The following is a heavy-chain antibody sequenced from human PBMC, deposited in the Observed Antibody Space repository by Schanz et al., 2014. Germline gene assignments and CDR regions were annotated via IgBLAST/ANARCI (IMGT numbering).Heavy chain of an antibody. CDR1: GFTFDKYA. J-gene: IGHJ5*01. CDR2: ISWNSGTI. D-gene: IGHD2-15*01. CDR3: AKTPREYCNYDNCPNWFDS. V-gene: IGHV3-9*01. Sequence: EVQLVESGGGLVQPGKSLRLSCAASGFTFDKYAMHWVRQAPGKGLEWVSVISWNSGTIGYADSVKGRFTISRDNAKNSLYLQMNSLRAEDTALYYCAKTPREYCNYDNCPNWFDSWGQGTLVTVSS.